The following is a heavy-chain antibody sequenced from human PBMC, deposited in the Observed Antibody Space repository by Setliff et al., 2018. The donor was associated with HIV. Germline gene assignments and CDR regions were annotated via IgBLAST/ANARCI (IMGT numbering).Heavy chain of an antibody. V-gene: IGHV4-34*01. D-gene: IGHD3-16*01. CDR1: GGSFNEYY. Sequence: KPSETLSLTCAVYGGSFNEYYWNWIRQIPGKGLEWIGEINHSGGTNYNESLKRRLRISVDTSKTQFSLSLNSVTAADTAVYYCARAYRDNVWGSWRQISSWFDSWGQGNLVTVSS. CDR3: ARAYRDNVWGSWRQISSWFDS. CDR2: INHSGGT. J-gene: IGHJ5*01.